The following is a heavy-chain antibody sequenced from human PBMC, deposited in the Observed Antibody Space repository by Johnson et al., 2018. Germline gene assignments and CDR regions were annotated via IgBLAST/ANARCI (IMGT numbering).Heavy chain of an antibody. J-gene: IGHJ6*02. CDR1: RFTFSSYG. V-gene: IGHV3-33*05. CDR2: ISYEGSKK. D-gene: IGHD6-6*01. Sequence: QVQLQESGGGVVQPGRSLRLSCVVSRFTFSSYGIPWVRQAPGKGLEWVAAISYEGSKKYFADSRKGRFTIPRDNSKNTVYLQMNSLSADDTAVYYCARSYSSSSALRDYYGMDVWGQGTTVIVSS. CDR3: ARSYSSSSALRDYYGMDV.